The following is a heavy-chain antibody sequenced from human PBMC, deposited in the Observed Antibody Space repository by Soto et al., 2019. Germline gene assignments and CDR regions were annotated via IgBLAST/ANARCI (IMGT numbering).Heavy chain of an antibody. J-gene: IGHJ5*02. CDR2: ISSTSAYI. Sequence: PGGSLRLSCAASGFPFSSYAMNWVRQAPGKGLEWVSYISSTSAYIYYAESVQGRFIISRDNAKNSLYLQMYSLRAEDTAVYYCARDFFQVLRYTFDTWGQGALVTVSS. D-gene: IGHD3-9*01. V-gene: IGHV3-21*06. CDR3: ARDFFQVLRYTFDT. CDR1: GFPFSSYA.